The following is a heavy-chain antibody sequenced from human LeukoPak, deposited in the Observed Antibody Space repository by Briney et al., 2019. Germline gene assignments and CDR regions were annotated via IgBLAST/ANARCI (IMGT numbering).Heavy chain of an antibody. V-gene: IGHV3-7*01. D-gene: IGHD6-6*01. CDR2: IKQDGTEK. CDR1: GFTFGNYW. CDR3: ARFTRSSTPVY. Sequence: GGSLRLSCAASGFTFGNYWMTWVRRAPGKGLDWVANIKQDGTEKNYVDSVKGRFTVSRDNAKNSLYLQMSSLRAEDTAVYYCARFTRSSTPVYWGQGALVTVSS. J-gene: IGHJ4*02.